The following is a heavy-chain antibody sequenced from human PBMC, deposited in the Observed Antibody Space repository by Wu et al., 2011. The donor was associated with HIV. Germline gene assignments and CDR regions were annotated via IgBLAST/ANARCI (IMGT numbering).Heavy chain of an antibody. J-gene: IGHJ4*02. Sequence: QVQLVQSGAEVKKPGASVKVSCKASGYTFTSYGISWVRQAPGQGLEWMGWISAYNGDTNYAQKLQGRVTMTTDTSTTTAYMELRSLRSDDTAVYYCAILNYEILTGYSTVDFWGQGTLVTVSS. CDR3: AILNYEILTGYSTVDF. CDR2: ISAYNGDT. CDR1: GYTFTSYG. V-gene: IGHV1-18*01. D-gene: IGHD3-9*01.